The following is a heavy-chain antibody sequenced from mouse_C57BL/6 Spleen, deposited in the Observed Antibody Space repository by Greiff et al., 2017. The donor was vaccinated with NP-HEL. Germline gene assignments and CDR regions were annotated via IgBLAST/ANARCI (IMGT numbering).Heavy chain of an antibody. Sequence: VQLQQSGPELVKPGASVKIPCKASGYTFTDYNMDWVKQSHGKSLEWIGDINPNNGGTIYNQKFKGKATLTVDKSSSTAYMELRSRTSEDTAVYYCARRGFDSNYFPWYFDVWGTGTTVTVSS. D-gene: IGHD2-5*01. J-gene: IGHJ1*03. CDR3: ARRGFDSNYFPWYFDV. V-gene: IGHV1-18*01. CDR2: INPNNGGT. CDR1: GYTFTDYN.